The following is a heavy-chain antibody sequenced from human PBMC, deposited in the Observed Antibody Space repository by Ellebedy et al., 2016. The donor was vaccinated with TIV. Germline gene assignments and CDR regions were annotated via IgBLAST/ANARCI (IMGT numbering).Heavy chain of an antibody. J-gene: IGHJ4*02. CDR1: GFTFSSYG. D-gene: IGHD5-24*01. CDR3: ARRGRGGYDF. CDR2: IWYDGSNK. V-gene: IGHV3-33*01. Sequence: GESLKISCAASGFTFSSYGMHWVRQAPGKGLEWVAVIWYDGSNKYYVDSVKGRFTISRDNFKNTLYLQMTSLRAEDTAVYYCARRGRGGYDFWGQGTLVAVSS.